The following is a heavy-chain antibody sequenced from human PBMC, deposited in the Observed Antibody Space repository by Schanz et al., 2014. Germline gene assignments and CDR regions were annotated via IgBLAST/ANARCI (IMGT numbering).Heavy chain of an antibody. J-gene: IGHJ4*02. CDR1: GFSVSTNY. D-gene: IGHD3-16*01. CDR2: ISSTSTYL. Sequence: EVQLVESGGGLIQPGGSLRLSCAVSGFSVSTNYMSWARQAPGKGLEWVSSISSTSTYLYYADSVKGRFTISRDSARNSLYLQMSSLRAEDTAVYYCARGTPFLCDYWGQGTLVTVSS. CDR3: ARGTPFLCDY. V-gene: IGHV3-21*01.